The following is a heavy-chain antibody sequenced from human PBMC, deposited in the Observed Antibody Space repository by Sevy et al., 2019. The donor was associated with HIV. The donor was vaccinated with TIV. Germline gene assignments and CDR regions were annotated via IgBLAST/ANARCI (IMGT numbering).Heavy chain of an antibody. D-gene: IGHD5-12*01. Sequence: GGSLRLSCAASGFTVSSDYMSWVHQAPGKGLEWVSVIYIGGSTYYADSVKGRFTISRDNSKNTLYLQMNTLRADDTAIYYCARDRESGYGGGLNYWGQGTLVTVSS. CDR1: GFTVSSDY. CDR2: IYIGGST. CDR3: ARDRESGYGGGLNY. V-gene: IGHV3-53*01. J-gene: IGHJ4*02.